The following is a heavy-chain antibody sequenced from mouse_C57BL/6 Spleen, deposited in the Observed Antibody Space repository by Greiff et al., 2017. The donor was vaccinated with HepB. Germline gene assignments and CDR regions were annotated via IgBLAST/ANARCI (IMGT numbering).Heavy chain of an antibody. CDR3: TAVYYGNPYAMDY. V-gene: IGHV6-3*01. CDR1: GFTFSNYW. CDR2: IRLKSDNYAT. J-gene: IGHJ4*01. D-gene: IGHD2-1*01. Sequence: EVQLVESGGGLVQPGGSMKLSCVASGFTFSNYWMNWVRQSPEKGLEWVAQIRLKSDNYATHYAESVKGRFTISRDDSKSSVYLQMNNLRAEDTGIYYCTAVYYGNPYAMDYWGQGTSVTVSS.